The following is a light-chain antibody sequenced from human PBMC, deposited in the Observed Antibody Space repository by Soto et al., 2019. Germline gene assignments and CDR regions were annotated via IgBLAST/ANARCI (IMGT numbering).Light chain of an antibody. CDR1: RSVSSY. J-gene: IGKJ5*01. V-gene: IGKV3-11*01. CDR2: DAS. Sequence: ELVLTQSPATRSLSPGESATLSCRATRSVSSYVAWYQQKPGQAPRLLIYDASSRPTDIPARFSGSGSGTDFTLTISSLEPEDFALYYCQQRSNWPITFGQGTRLEIK. CDR3: QQRSNWPIT.